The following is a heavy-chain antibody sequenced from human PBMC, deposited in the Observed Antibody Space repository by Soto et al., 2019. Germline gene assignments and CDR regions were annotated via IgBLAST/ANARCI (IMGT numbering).Heavy chain of an antibody. CDR3: ARYTAFRLEWSSYI. D-gene: IGHD3-3*01. Sequence: QVQLVQSGAEVKKPGSSVKVSCKASGCTFSNSAIPWVPQAPGQGLDWLGGIIPVFDIANYAQRFQGRVTITADESTSTDYMELTSLRSEDTVVYCCARYTAFRLEWSSYIWGQGTKSTVAS. CDR1: GCTFSNSA. J-gene: IGHJ3*02. CDR2: IIPVFDIA. V-gene: IGHV1-69*01.